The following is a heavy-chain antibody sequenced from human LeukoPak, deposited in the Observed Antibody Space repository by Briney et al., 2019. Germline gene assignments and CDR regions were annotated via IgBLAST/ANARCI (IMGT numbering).Heavy chain of an antibody. CDR3: ARDSPPYDYVWGSYSDAFDI. J-gene: IGHJ3*02. CDR2: INHSGST. Sequence: PETLSLTCAVYGGSFSGYYWSWIRQPPGKGLEWIGEINHSGSTNYNPSLKSRVTISVDTSKNQFSLKLSSVTAADTAVYYCARDSPPYDYVWGSYSDAFDIWGQGTMVTVSS. D-gene: IGHD3-16*01. V-gene: IGHV4-34*01. CDR1: GGSFSGYY.